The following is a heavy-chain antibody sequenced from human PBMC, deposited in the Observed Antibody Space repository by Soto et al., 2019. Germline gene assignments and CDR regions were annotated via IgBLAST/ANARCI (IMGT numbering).Heavy chain of an antibody. V-gene: IGHV4-59*01. Sequence: SETLSLTCTVSGGSISRYYWSWIRQPPGKGLEWIGNIYYDWSTNYSPSLKSRVTISVDTSKNQFSLRLSSVTAADTAVYYCARAGYSYGFGYYYDYWGQGTLVTVSS. J-gene: IGHJ4*02. CDR3: ARAGYSYGFGYYYDY. CDR2: IYYDWST. CDR1: GGSISRYY. D-gene: IGHD5-18*01.